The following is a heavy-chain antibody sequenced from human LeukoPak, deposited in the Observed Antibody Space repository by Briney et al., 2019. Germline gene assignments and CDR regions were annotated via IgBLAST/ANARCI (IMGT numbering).Heavy chain of an antibody. V-gene: IGHV5-51*01. J-gene: IGHJ1*01. Sequence: GESLKISCKGSGYGFTSYWIGWVRQMPGKGLEWMGIIYPGDSDTRYSPSFQGQVTISADKSISTAYLQWSSLKASDTAIYYCARQAVPVAKYFQYWGQGTLVTVSS. D-gene: IGHD2-2*01. CDR2: IYPGDSDT. CDR3: ARQAVPVAKYFQY. CDR1: GYGFTSYW.